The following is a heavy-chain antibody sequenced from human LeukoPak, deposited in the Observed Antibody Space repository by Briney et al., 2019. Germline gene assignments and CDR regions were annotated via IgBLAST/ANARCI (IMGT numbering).Heavy chain of an antibody. V-gene: IGHV1-69*13. CDR2: IIPIFGTA. CDR1: GGTFSSCA. CDR3: AVRGIVVVTANFDY. J-gene: IGHJ4*02. Sequence: ASVKVSCKASGGTFSSCAISWVRQAPGQGLEWMGGIIPIFGTANYAQKFQGRVTITADESTSTAYMELSSLRSEDTAVYYCAVRGIVVVTANFDYWGQGTLVTVSS. D-gene: IGHD2-21*02.